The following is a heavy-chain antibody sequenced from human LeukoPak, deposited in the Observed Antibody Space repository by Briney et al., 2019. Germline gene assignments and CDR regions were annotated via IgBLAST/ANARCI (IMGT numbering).Heavy chain of an antibody. CDR2: INPNSGGT. J-gene: IGHJ4*02. CDR1: GYTFTGYY. Sequence: ASVKVSCKASGYTFTGYYMHWVRQAPGQGLEWMGWINPNSGGTNYAQKFQGRVTMTRNTSISTAYMELSSLRSEDTAVYYCAREVGPAESDYWGQGTLVTVSS. V-gene: IGHV1-2*02. D-gene: IGHD1-26*01. CDR3: AREVGPAESDY.